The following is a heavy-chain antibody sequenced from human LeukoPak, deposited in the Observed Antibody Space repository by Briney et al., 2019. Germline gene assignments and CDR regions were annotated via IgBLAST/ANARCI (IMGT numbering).Heavy chain of an antibody. D-gene: IGHD2-21*02. Sequence: KASETLSLTCTVSGGSISSSSYYWGWIRQPPGKGLEWFGSIYYSGSTYSNTSLKTRVPISVDTSKNQFSLKLSSVTAADTAVYYCARLAYCGGDCYTGLDYYYYYGMDVWGQGTTVTVSS. V-gene: IGHV4-39*01. CDR2: IYYSGST. CDR3: ARLAYCGGDCYTGLDYYYYYGMDV. CDR1: GGSISSSSYY. J-gene: IGHJ6*02.